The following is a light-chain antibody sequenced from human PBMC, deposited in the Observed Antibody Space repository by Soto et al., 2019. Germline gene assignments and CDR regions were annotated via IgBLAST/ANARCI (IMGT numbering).Light chain of an antibody. CDR3: EQYGSSLWT. J-gene: IGKJ1*01. Sequence: ESVLTQSPGTLSLSPGERATLSCRASQSVSSSYLAWYQQKPGQAPRLLIYGASSRATGIPDRFSGSGSGTDFSLTISRLEPEDYAVYYCEQYGSSLWTFGQGT. CDR2: GAS. CDR1: QSVSSSY. V-gene: IGKV3-20*01.